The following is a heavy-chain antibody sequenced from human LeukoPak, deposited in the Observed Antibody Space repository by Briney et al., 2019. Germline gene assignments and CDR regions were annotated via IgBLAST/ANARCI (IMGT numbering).Heavy chain of an antibody. CDR2: LSGSGITT. CDR3: AKGIYSSGWSYFDY. V-gene: IGHV3-23*01. D-gene: IGHD6-19*01. CDR1: GFTVSNSA. Sequence: GGSLRLSCAASGFTVSNSAMSWVRQAPGKGLEGVSTLSGSGITTYDADSVNGRFTIARDNSKNTLYLQMNSLRAEDTAVYYCAKGIYSSGWSYFDYWGHGTLVTVSS. J-gene: IGHJ4*01.